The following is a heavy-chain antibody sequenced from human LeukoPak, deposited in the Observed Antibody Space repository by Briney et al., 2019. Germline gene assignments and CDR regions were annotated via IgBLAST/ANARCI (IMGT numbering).Heavy chain of an antibody. D-gene: IGHD6-6*01. V-gene: IGHV1-2*02. CDR2: INPNSGGT. J-gene: IGHJ4*02. Sequence: GASVKVSCKASGYTFTSYGISWVRQAPGQGLEWMGWINPNSGGTNYAQKFQGRVTMTRDTSISTAYMELSRLRSDDTAVYYCARNLIAARPRFDYWGQGTLVTVSS. CDR1: GYTFTSYG. CDR3: ARNLIAARPRFDY.